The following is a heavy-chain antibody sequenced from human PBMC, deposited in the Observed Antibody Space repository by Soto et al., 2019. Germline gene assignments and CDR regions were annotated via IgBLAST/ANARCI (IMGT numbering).Heavy chain of an antibody. V-gene: IGHV1-18*01. Sequence: GASVKVSCKASGYTFTSYGISWVRQAPGQGLEWMGWISTYNGNTNYPQRLQGRLTMTTDTSTTTAYMELRSLRSDDTAVYYCARDPYHVLMVNAPNLYGMDVWGQGTTVTVSS. CDR1: GYTFTSYG. CDR3: ARDPYHVLMVNAPNLYGMDV. D-gene: IGHD2-8*01. J-gene: IGHJ6*02. CDR2: ISTYNGNT.